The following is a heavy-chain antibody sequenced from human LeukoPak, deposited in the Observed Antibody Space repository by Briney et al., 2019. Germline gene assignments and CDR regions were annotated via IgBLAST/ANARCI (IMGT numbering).Heavy chain of an antibody. Sequence: GGSLRLSCAASGFTFSTYTMNWVRQAPGKGLGWVSSISSSSSYIYYADSVKGRFTISRDNAKNSLFLQMDSLRAEDTALYYCASGNYYYYYMDVWGKGTTVTVSS. J-gene: IGHJ6*03. CDR1: GFTFSTYT. CDR3: ASGNYYYYYMDV. D-gene: IGHD2-15*01. V-gene: IGHV3-21*01. CDR2: ISSSSSYI.